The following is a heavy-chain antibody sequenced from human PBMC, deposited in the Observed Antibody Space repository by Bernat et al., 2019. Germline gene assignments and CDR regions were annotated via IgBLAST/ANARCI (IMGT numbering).Heavy chain of an antibody. CDR1: GFTFSNVW. Sequence: EVQLVEFGGGLVKPGGSLRLSCAASGFTFSNVWMSWVRLAPGKGLELVGRIKSRTDGGTIEYAAPVKGRFTISRDDSKDMVFFQMNGLKSEDTAVYYCTTGDTIWGQGTLVTVSS. J-gene: IGHJ4*02. CDR2: IKSRTDGGTI. V-gene: IGHV3-15*01. CDR3: TTGDTI. D-gene: IGHD3-9*01.